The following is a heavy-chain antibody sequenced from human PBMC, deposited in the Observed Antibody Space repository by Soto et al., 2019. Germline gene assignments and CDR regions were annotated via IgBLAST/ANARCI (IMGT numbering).Heavy chain of an antibody. J-gene: IGHJ4*02. CDR3: ARDPAGGLGYSGYGYFDY. D-gene: IGHD5-12*01. CDR2: ISSSSSTI. CDR1: GFTFSSYS. Sequence: GGSLRLSCAASGFTFSSYSMNWVRQAPGKGLEWVSYISSSSSTIYYADSVKGRFTISRDNAKNSLYLQMNSLRAEDTAVYYCARDPAGGLGYSGYGYFDYWGQGTLVTVSS. V-gene: IGHV3-48*01.